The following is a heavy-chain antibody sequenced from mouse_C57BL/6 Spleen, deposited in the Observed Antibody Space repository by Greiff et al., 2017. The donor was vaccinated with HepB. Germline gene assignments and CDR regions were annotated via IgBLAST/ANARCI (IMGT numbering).Heavy chain of an antibody. Sequence: VQLQQSGAELVKPGASVKISCKASGYAFSSYWMNWVKQRPGKGLEWIGQIYPGDGDTNYNGKFKGKATLTADKSSSTAYMQRSSLTSEDSAVYFCASHGSSYVYYFDYWGQGTTLTVSS. J-gene: IGHJ2*01. D-gene: IGHD1-1*01. CDR1: GYAFSSYW. CDR2: IYPGDGDT. V-gene: IGHV1-80*01. CDR3: ASHGSSYVYYFDY.